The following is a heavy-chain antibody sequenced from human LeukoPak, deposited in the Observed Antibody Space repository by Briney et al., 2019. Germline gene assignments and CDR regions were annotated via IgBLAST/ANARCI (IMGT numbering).Heavy chain of an antibody. CDR3: ARDLMVGTVTTYDYMDV. V-gene: IGHV1-18*01. Sequence: GASVKVSCKASGYTFTSYGISWVRQAPGQGLEWMGWISAYNGNTNYAQKLQGRVTMTTDTSTSTAYMELRSLRSDDTAVYYCARDLMVGTVTTYDYMDVWGKGTTVTISS. CDR1: GYTFTSYG. J-gene: IGHJ6*03. D-gene: IGHD4-17*01. CDR2: ISAYNGNT.